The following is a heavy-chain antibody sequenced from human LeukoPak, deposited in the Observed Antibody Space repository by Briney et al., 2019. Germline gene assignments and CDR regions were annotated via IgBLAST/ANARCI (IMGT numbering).Heavy chain of an antibody. CDR3: ARGNRHYGSGSYYNFRFDP. CDR1: GGSFSGYY. V-gene: IGHV4-34*01. J-gene: IGHJ5*02. D-gene: IGHD3-10*01. CDR2: INHSGST. Sequence: SETLSLPSAVYGGSFSGYYLSWIRQPPRKGLGRIWEINHSGSTNYNPSLKSRVTISVDTSKNQFSLKLSSVTAADTAVYYCARGNRHYGSGSYYNFRFDPWGQGTLVTVSS.